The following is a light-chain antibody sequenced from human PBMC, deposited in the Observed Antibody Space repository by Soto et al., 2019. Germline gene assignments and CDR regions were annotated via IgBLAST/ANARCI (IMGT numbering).Light chain of an antibody. V-gene: IGKV3-20*01. CDR1: QSVSSSF. J-gene: IGKJ1*01. Sequence: EIVLTQSPGTLSLSPGERATLSCRASQSVSSSFLAWYQKKPGQAPRLLIYGASSWATGIPDRFSGSGSGTDFTLTISRLEPEDVAMYYCQQYDSSPWTFGQGTKVEIK. CDR2: GAS. CDR3: QQYDSSPWT.